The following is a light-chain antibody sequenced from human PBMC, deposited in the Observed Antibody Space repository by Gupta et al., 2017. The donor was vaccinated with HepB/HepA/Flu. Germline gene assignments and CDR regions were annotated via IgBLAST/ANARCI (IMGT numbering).Light chain of an antibody. CDR2: QDS. CDR1: KLGDKY. V-gene: IGLV3-1*01. CDR3: QAWDSSTVV. Sequence: SSELTQPPSVSVSPGQTASITCSGDKLGDKYACWYQQKPGQSPVLVIYQDSKRPSGSPERFSGANSGNTATLTSSVTQAMDEADYYCQAWDSSTVVFGGGTKLTVL. J-gene: IGLJ2*01.